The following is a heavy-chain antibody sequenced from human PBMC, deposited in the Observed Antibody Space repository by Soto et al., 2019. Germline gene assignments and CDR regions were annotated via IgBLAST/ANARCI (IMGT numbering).Heavy chain of an antibody. CDR2: IKEDGSEK. CDR3: ARGLSFDY. CDR1: GFTFSTYW. V-gene: IGHV3-7*01. Sequence: EVQLVESGGGLVQPGGSLRLSCAASGFTFSTYWMSWVRQAPGKGLEWVANIKEDGSEKYYVDSVKGRFTISRDNGRNSLYLQMNSLRAEDTAEYYCARGLSFDYWGQGTLVTVSS. D-gene: IGHD3-22*01. J-gene: IGHJ4*02.